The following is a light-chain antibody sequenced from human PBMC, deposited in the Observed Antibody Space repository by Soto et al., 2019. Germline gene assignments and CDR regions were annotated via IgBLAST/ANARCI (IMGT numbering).Light chain of an antibody. CDR2: KAS. Sequence: DTQMTQSPSTLSAFVGDRVTITCRASQSISNWLAWYQQKPGKAPKLLIYKASTLQSGVPSSFSGGGSGTEFTLTISSLQPDDFATYYCQQYDSYPLTFGRGTKVEIK. CDR1: QSISNW. CDR3: QQYDSYPLT. V-gene: IGKV1-5*03. J-gene: IGKJ4*01.